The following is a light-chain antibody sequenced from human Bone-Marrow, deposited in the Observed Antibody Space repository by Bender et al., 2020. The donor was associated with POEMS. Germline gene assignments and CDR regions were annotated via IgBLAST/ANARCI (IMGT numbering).Light chain of an antibody. J-gene: IGLJ1*01. CDR1: SSDVGSYNL. CDR3: SSYDATSTLFV. CDR2: EVT. V-gene: IGLV2-23*02. Sequence: QSALTQPASVSGSPGQSITISCTGTSSDVGSYNLVSWYQQHPGKAPKLLIFEVTKRPSGVSNRFSGSKSGNTASLTISGLQAEDEADYYCSSYDATSTLFVFGSGTKVSVL.